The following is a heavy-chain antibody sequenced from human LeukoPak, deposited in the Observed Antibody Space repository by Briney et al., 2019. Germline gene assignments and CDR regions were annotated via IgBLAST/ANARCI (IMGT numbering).Heavy chain of an antibody. D-gene: IGHD6-19*01. CDR3: ARVSGYSSGWYPYYYYYMDV. Sequence: PSETLSPTCTVSGGSVTDYYWSWIRQSPGKGLEWIGRIYTSGSTNYNPSLKSRVTISVDTSKNQFSLKLSSVTAADTAVYYCARVSGYSSGWYPYYYYYMDVWGKGTTVTISS. CDR1: GGSVTDYY. J-gene: IGHJ6*03. CDR2: IYTSGST. V-gene: IGHV4-4*08.